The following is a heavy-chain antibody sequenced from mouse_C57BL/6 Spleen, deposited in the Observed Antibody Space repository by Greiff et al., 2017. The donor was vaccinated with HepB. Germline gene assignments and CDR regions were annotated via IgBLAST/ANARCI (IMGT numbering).Heavy chain of an antibody. Sequence: VKLMESGAELVKPGASVKLSCKASGYTFTEYTIHWVKQRSGQGLEWIGWFYPGSGSIKYNEKFKDKATLTADKSSSTVYMELSRLTSEDSAVYFCARHEEYYSNYDYAMDYWGQGTSVTVSS. CDR3: ARHEEYYSNYDYAMDY. J-gene: IGHJ4*01. CDR2: FYPGSGSI. V-gene: IGHV1-62-2*01. D-gene: IGHD2-5*01. CDR1: GYTFTEYT.